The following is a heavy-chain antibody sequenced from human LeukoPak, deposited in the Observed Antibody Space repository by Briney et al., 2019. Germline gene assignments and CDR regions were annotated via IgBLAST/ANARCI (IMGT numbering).Heavy chain of an antibody. J-gene: IGHJ5*02. CDR1: GGTFSSYA. D-gene: IGHD6-13*01. V-gene: IGHV1-69*01. Sequence: SVKVSCKASGGTFSSYAISWVRQAPGQGLEWMGGIIPIFGTANYAQKFQGRVTITADESTSTAYMELSSLRSEDTAVYYCARDGQQLVPRYNWFDPWGQGTLVTVSS. CDR2: IIPIFGTA. CDR3: ARDGQQLVPRYNWFDP.